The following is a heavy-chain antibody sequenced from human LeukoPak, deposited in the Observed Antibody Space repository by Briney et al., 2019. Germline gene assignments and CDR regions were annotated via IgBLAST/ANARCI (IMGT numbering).Heavy chain of an antibody. D-gene: IGHD5-18*01. Sequence: ASVKVSCKASGYSFTSYDINWVRQAPGQGLEWMGYINPIDGATGYAQKFQGRLAVTSDTSITTAYMELSSLTSEDTAVYYCAKEWRGYSSNDAFDVWGQGTPVIVSS. J-gene: IGHJ3*01. CDR3: AKEWRGYSSNDAFDV. V-gene: IGHV1-8*01. CDR1: GYSFTSYD. CDR2: INPIDGAT.